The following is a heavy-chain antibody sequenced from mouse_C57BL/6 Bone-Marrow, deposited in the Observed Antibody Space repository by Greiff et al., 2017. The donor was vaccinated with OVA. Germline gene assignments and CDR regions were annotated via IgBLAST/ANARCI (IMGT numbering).Heavy chain of an antibody. CDR2: IFPGSGST. J-gene: IGHJ2*01. V-gene: IGHV1-75*01. D-gene: IGHD1-1*01. CDR1: GYTFTDYY. Sequence: QVQLKESGPELVKPGASVKISCKASGYTFTDYYINWVKQRPGQGLEWIGWIFPGSGSTYYNEKFKGKATLTVDKSSSTAYMLLSSLTSENSAVYFWARPYYYGSSLDYWGQGTTLTVSS. CDR3: ARPYYYGSSLDY.